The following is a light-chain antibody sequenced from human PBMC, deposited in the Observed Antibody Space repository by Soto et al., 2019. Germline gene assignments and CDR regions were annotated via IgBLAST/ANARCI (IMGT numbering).Light chain of an antibody. Sequence: EIVLTQSPATLSLSPGERPTFSCTASQSVSSYLAWYQQKPGQAPRLLIYDASNRATGIPARCSGSGSGTDFTLTISSLEPEDFAVYYCQQRSNWVTFGPGTKVDIK. J-gene: IGKJ3*01. CDR2: DAS. CDR1: QSVSSY. CDR3: QQRSNWVT. V-gene: IGKV3-11*01.